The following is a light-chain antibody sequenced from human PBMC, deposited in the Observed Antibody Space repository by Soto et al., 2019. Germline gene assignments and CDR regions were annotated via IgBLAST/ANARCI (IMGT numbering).Light chain of an antibody. Sequence: DLQMTQSPSTLSASVGDRVTITCRASQSISRWLAWYQQKPAKAPKLLIYKASRLESAVPSKLSGSGSGLEFTLTTSSLQTDDFATYYCQQYKSVSLLTFGGGTKVDIK. CDR2: KAS. CDR1: QSISRW. V-gene: IGKV1-5*03. J-gene: IGKJ4*01. CDR3: QQYKSVSLLT.